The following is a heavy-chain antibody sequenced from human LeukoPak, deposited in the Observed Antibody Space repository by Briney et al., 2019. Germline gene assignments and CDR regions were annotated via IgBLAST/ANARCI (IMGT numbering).Heavy chain of an antibody. J-gene: IGHJ2*01. Sequence: SVKVSCKASGGTFSSYAISWVRQAPGQGLEWMGRIIPILGIANYAQKFQGRVTITADKSTSTAYMELSSLRSEDTAVYYCARWSGIAAAGFDLWGRGTLVTVSS. V-gene: IGHV1-69*04. D-gene: IGHD6-13*01. CDR1: GGTFSSYA. CDR3: ARWSGIAAAGFDL. CDR2: IIPILGIA.